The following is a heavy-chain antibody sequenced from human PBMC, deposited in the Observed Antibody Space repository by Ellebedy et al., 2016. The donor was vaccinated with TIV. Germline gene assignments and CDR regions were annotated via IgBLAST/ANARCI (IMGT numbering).Heavy chain of an antibody. J-gene: IGHJ4*02. Sequence: GESLKISXAASGFTFSSYAMSWVRQAPGKGLEWVSALSGSCVSTYYADSVKGRFTISRDNSKNTLYLEMNSLRAEDTAVYYCAKDRFGELYRIGDYWGQGTLVTVSS. V-gene: IGHV3-23*01. CDR2: LSGSCVST. D-gene: IGHD3-10*01. CDR3: AKDRFGELYRIGDY. CDR1: GFTFSSYA.